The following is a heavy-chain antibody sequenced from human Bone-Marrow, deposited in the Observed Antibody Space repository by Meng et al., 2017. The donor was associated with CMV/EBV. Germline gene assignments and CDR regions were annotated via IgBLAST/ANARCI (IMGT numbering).Heavy chain of an antibody. J-gene: IGHJ4*02. CDR1: GFTFSSYA. V-gene: IGHV3-30-3*01. D-gene: IGHD3-16*01. CDR2: ISYDGSNK. CDR3: ARGSVGAQKTPADY. Sequence: GGSLRLSCAASGFTFSSYAMHWVRQAPGKGLEWVAVISYDGSNKYYADSVKGRFTISRDNSKNTLYLQMSSLRAEDTAVYYCARGSVGAQKTPADYWGQGTLVTVSS.